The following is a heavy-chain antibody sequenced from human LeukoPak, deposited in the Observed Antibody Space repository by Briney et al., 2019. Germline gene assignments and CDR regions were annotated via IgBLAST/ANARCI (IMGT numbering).Heavy chain of an antibody. CDR3: ARTGVMYSSGWFQY. Sequence: SQTLSLTCTVSGGSISSGGYYWSWIRQPPGKGLEWIGSIYHSGSTNYNPSLRSRVTISVDTSKTQFSLRVSSVTAADTAVYYCARTGVMYSSGWFQYWGQGTLVTVSS. D-gene: IGHD6-19*01. J-gene: IGHJ1*01. V-gene: IGHV4-39*07. CDR2: IYHSGST. CDR1: GGSISSGGYY.